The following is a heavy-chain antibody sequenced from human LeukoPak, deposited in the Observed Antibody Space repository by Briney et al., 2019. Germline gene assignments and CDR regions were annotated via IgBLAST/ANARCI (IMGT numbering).Heavy chain of an antibody. J-gene: IGHJ5*02. V-gene: IGHV1-69*06. D-gene: IGHD3-10*01. CDR1: GGTFSSYA. CDR3: ARDPTITMVRGNNWFDP. CDR2: IIPIFGTA. Sequence: SVKVSCKASGGTFSSYAISWVRQAPGQGLEWMGGIIPIFGTANYAQKFQGRVTITADKSTSTAYMELSSLRSEDTAVYYCARDPTITMVRGNNWFDPWGQGTLVTVSS.